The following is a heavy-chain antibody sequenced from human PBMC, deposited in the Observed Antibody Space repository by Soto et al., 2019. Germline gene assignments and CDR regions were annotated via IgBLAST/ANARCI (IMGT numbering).Heavy chain of an antibody. J-gene: IGHJ6*03. D-gene: IGHD3-10*01. CDR2: IIPILGTG. CDR1: GDTFTSET. Sequence: QVQLVQSGPEVKKSGSSVKVSRKLSGDTFTSETISWVRQAPGQGLEWMGRIIPILGTGNYAQKIQSRITITEDKSTNTGYMKLSSLTSEDTAVYFWAREEGSYNMGTFSFYYMDVWGNGTTVTVSS. V-gene: IGHV1-69*08. CDR3: AREEGSYNMGTFSFYYMDV.